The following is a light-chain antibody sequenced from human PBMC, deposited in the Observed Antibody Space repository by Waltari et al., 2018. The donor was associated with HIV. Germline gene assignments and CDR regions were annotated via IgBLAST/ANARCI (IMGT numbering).Light chain of an antibody. CDR3: QQYYNWPPSWT. CDR1: QLLDRN. Sequence: EIVMTQSPATLSVSPGERATLSCRASQLLDRNLAWYRQKPGPAPRLLIYGESTRASGVPARFRGSGSGTEFNLTIRSMQSDDFEVYYCQQYYNWPPSWTFGQGTKVDIK. CDR2: GES. J-gene: IGKJ1*01. V-gene: IGKV3-15*01.